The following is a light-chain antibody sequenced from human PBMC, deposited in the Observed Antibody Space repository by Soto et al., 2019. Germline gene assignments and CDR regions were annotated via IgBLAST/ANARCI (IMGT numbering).Light chain of an antibody. Sequence: QSVLTQPPSASGTPGQRGTISCSGSTSNIETNTVNWYQQLPRTAPKLLIYKNNQRPSGVPDRFSGSKSGTSASLAISGLQSEDEADYYCAAWDDSLNGPHFVFGSGTKVTVL. CDR2: KNN. V-gene: IGLV1-44*01. CDR1: TSNIETNT. J-gene: IGLJ1*01. CDR3: AAWDDSLNGPHFV.